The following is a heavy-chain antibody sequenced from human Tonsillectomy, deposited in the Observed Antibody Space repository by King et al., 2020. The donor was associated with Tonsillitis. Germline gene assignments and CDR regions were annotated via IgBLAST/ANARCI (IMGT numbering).Heavy chain of an antibody. CDR1: GFTFSTYG. CDR2: LSYDEKNK. Sequence: VQLVESGGGVVQPGRSLRLSCEGSGFTFSTYGLHWVRQAPGKGLEWMAVLSYDEKNKYYADSVKGRFTISRDNSKNTLYLQMNSLRTEDTAVYYCARGTPPNYTSLTGFQNYGMDVWGRGTTVTVSS. V-gene: IGHV3-30*19. D-gene: IGHD3-9*01. J-gene: IGHJ6*02. CDR3: ARGTPPNYTSLTGFQNYGMDV.